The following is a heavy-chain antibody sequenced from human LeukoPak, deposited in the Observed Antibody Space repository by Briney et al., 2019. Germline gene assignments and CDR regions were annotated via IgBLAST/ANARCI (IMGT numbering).Heavy chain of an antibody. J-gene: IGHJ4*02. CDR3: ARAWSSGYAFDY. V-gene: IGHV1-46*01. Sequence: ASVKVSCKASGYSFTSYYIYWVRQAPGQGLEWMGMINPSGGSTDYAQNFQGRVTVTRDTSTNTVHLELSSLRFDDTAVYFCARAWSSGYAFDYWGQGTLVTVSS. CDR2: INPSGGST. D-gene: IGHD5-12*01. CDR1: GYSFTSYY.